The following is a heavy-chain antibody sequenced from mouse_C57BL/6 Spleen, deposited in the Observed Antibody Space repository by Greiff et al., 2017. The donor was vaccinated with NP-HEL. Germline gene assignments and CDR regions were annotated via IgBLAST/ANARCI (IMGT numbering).Heavy chain of an antibody. D-gene: IGHD1-1*01. V-gene: IGHV1-59*01. CDR2: IDPSDSYT. CDR3: ARRDGSSSGYCDY. CDR1: GYTFTSYW. J-gene: IGHJ2*01. Sequence: QVQLQQPGAELVRPGTSVKLSCKASGYTFTSYWMHWVKQRPGQGLAWIGVIDPSDSYTNYNQKFKGKATLTVDTSSSTAYMQLSSLTSEDSAVYYCARRDGSSSGYCDYWGQGTTLTVSS.